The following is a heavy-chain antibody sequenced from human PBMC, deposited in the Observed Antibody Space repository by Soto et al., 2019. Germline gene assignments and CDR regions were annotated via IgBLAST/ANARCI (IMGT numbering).Heavy chain of an antibody. CDR2: ISYDGSNK. CDR1: GFTFSSYA. V-gene: IGHV3-30-3*01. D-gene: IGHD6-19*01. Sequence: PGGSLRPSCAAPGFTFSSYAIPWVPQAPGKGLEWVAVISYDGSNKYYADSVKGRFTISRDNSKNTLYLQMNSLRAEDTAVYYCARGMGVAVAGDYWGQGTLVTVSS. CDR3: ARGMGVAVAGDY. J-gene: IGHJ4*02.